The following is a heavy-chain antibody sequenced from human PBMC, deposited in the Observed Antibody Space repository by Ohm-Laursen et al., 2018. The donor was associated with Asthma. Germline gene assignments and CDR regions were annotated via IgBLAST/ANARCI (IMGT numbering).Heavy chain of an antibody. CDR3: ARIRNDYGDYEFDY. V-gene: IGHV4-61*08. Sequence: TLSLTCAVSGGSISSGGYSWSWIRQPPGKGLEWIGYIYYSGSTNYNPSLKSRVTISVDTSKNQFSLKLSSVTAADTAVYYCARIRNDYGDYEFDYWGQGTLVTVSS. D-gene: IGHD4-17*01. CDR1: GGSISSGGYS. CDR2: IYYSGST. J-gene: IGHJ4*02.